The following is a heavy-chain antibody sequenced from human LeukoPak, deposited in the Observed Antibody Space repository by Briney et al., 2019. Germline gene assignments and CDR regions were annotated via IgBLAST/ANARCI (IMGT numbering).Heavy chain of an antibody. CDR3: ARGLRGDLDAFDI. J-gene: IGHJ3*02. D-gene: IGHD2-21*01. Sequence: PSQTLSLTCTVSGDSINSGGYYWSWIRQRPGKGLEWIGYIYSRGSTYYNPSLRSRVAISLDTSKNQFSLNLTSVTAADTAVYHCARGLRGDLDAFDIWGQGTMVTVSS. CDR1: GDSINSGGYY. CDR2: IYSRGST. V-gene: IGHV4-31*03.